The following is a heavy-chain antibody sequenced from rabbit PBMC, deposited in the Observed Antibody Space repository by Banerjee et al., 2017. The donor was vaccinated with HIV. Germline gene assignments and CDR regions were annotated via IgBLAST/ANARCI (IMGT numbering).Heavy chain of an antibody. V-gene: IGHV1S45*01. CDR1: GFSFSSGYD. D-gene: IGHD4-1*01. Sequence: QEQLEESGGDLVKPKGSLTLTCTASGFSFSSGYDMSWVRQAPGKGLEWIGYIYRSGSTYYASWAKGRFTISKTSSTTMTLQMTSLTAADTATYFCARRGSDWADDLWGPGTLVTVS. CDR3: ARRGSDWADDL. J-gene: IGHJ4*01. CDR2: IYRSGST.